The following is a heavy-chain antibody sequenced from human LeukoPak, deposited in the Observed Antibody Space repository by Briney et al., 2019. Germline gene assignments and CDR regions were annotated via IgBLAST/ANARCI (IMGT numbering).Heavy chain of an antibody. CDR1: GGSISSGSYY. V-gene: IGHV4-61*02. D-gene: IGHD1-26*01. Sequence: SETLSLTCTVSGGSISSGSYYWSWIRQPAGKGLEWIGRIYSSGSTNYNPSLKSRVTISGDTSKNQFSLKLSSVTAADTAVYYCAGTYSGSYRDYWGQGTLVTVSS. CDR2: IYSSGST. J-gene: IGHJ4*02. CDR3: AGTYSGSYRDY.